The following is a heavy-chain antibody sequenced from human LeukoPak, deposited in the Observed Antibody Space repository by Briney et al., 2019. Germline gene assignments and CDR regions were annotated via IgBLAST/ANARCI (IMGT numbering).Heavy chain of an antibody. D-gene: IGHD1-26*01. CDR2: TSTSGGSA. CDR1: GFTFSNNA. J-gene: IGHJ4*02. Sequence: GGSLRLSCAASGFTFSNNAMSWVRQAPGKGLEWVSATSTSGGSAYYADSVKGRFTISRDNSKNTLYLQMDSLRVDDTAVYYCARYSGSYYYPPAWDLWGQGTLVTVSS. V-gene: IGHV3-23*01. CDR3: ARYSGSYYYPPAWDL.